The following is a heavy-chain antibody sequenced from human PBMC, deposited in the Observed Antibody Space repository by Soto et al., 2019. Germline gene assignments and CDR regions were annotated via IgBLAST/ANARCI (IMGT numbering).Heavy chain of an antibody. CDR2: IYYSGST. CDR3: VSESTVTDAFDI. D-gene: IGHD4-17*01. CDR1: GGSISSYF. J-gene: IGHJ3*02. V-gene: IGHV4-59*01. Sequence: QVQLQESGPGLVKPSETLSLTCTVSGGSISSYFWSWIRQPPGKGLGWIGYIYYSGSTNYNPSLKSRVXXXVXXSKNPFSLKLSSVTAADTAVYYCVSESTVTDAFDIWGQGTMVTVSA.